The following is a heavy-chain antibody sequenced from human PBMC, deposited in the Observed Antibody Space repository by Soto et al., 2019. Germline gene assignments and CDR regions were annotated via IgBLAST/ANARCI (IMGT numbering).Heavy chain of an antibody. CDR3: ATMGTPATGLYYFDF. V-gene: IGHV4-30-4*01. D-gene: IGHD2-15*01. J-gene: IGHJ4*02. CDR2: ISYSGSA. Sequence: QVQLQESGPGLVKPSQTLSLTCTVSGGSISSGNYYWSWIRQPPGKGLEWIGFISYSGSAYYIPSLKSRVTISVDTSKNQFSLNLSFVTAADTAVYYCATMGTPATGLYYFDFWGQGTLFTVSS. CDR1: GGSISSGNYY.